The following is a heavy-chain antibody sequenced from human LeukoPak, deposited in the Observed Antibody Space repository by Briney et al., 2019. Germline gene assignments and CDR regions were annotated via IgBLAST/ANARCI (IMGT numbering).Heavy chain of an antibody. CDR3: GRFTRSGDSVY. J-gene: IGHJ4*02. V-gene: IGHV3-7*04. Sequence: PGGSLRLSCAASGFTFSSYWMSWVRQAPGKGLEWVANIKQDGSEKQYVDSVKGRFPISRDNAENSLYLQMNSLKAEDTAVYYCGRFTRSGDSVYWGQGTLVTVSS. CDR1: GFTFSSYW. D-gene: IGHD7-27*01. CDR2: IKQDGSEK.